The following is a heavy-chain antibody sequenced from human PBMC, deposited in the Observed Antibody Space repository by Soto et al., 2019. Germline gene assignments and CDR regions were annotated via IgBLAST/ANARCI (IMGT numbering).Heavy chain of an antibody. CDR2: IYYSGST. V-gene: IGHV4-31*03. CDR3: ATYGSGSYKPTTFDY. D-gene: IGHD3-10*01. Sequence: QVQLQESGPGLVKPSQTLSLTCTVSGGSISSGDYYWSWIRQHPGKGLEWSVYIYYSGSTYYNPYLKSRVTISVDTSKNQFSLKLSSVTAADTAVYYCATYGSGSYKPTTFDYWGQGTLVTVSS. J-gene: IGHJ4*02. CDR1: GGSISSGDYY.